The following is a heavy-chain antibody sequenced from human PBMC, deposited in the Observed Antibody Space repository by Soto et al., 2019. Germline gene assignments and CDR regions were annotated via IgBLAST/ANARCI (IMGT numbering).Heavy chain of an antibody. CDR1: GYSFTNAW. Sequence: GESLKVSWTGSGYSFTNAWIGWVRQMPGKGLEWMGIIYPGDSDTIYSPSFQGQVTISVDKSTSTAYLQWSSLEASDTAMYYCVRRTNHASSSLHFDKWGQGTLVTVSS. CDR3: VRRTNHASSSLHFDK. D-gene: IGHD3-10*01. J-gene: IGHJ4*02. CDR2: IYPGDSDT. V-gene: IGHV5-51*01.